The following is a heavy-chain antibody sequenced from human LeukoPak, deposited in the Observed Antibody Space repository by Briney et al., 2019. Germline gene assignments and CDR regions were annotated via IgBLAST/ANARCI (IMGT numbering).Heavy chain of an antibody. CDR1: GFTFSGSA. D-gene: IGHD3-3*01. V-gene: IGHV3-73*01. J-gene: IGHJ4*02. Sequence: GGSLRLSCAASGFTFSGSAMHWVRQASGKGLEWVGRIRSKANSYATAYAASVKGRFTISRDDSKNTAYLQMNSLKTEDTTVYYCTRQYYATSGIWGQGTLVTVSS. CDR3: TRQYYATSGI. CDR2: IRSKANSYAT.